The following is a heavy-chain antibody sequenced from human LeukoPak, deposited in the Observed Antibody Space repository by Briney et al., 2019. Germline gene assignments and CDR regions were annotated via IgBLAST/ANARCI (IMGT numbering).Heavy chain of an antibody. CDR3: ATGRKNCGGDCYPAGPYDY. Sequence: PGGSLRLSCAASGFTFDDYAMHWVRQAPGKGLEWVSLISGDGGSTYYADSVKGRFTISRDNSKNSLNLQMNSLRTEDTALYYCATGRKNCGGDCYPAGPYDYWGQGTLVTVSS. D-gene: IGHD2-21*02. J-gene: IGHJ4*02. CDR2: ISGDGGST. V-gene: IGHV3-43*02. CDR1: GFTFDDYA.